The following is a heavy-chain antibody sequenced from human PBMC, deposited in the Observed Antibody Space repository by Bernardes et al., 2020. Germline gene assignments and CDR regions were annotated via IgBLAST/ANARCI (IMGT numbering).Heavy chain of an antibody. Sequence: GGSLRLSCAASGFAFSDYALSWVRQAPGKGLEWVSTISGSGTTTYYADSVKGRFTISRDNSKNTLYLQMNSLRADDTAEYYCAKDLGSFVVVIIFAHWGQGTLVTVSS. J-gene: IGHJ4*02. CDR2: ISGSGTTT. CDR3: AKDLGSFVVVIIFAH. CDR1: GFAFSDYA. D-gene: IGHD3-3*01. V-gene: IGHV3-23*01.